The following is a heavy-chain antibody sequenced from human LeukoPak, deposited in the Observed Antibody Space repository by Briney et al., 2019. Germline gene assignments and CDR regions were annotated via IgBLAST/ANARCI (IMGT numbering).Heavy chain of an antibody. CDR1: GFTFNFTFSDYY. CDR2: ISSSGSAI. J-gene: IGHJ3*02. Sequence: GGSLRLSCAASGFTFNFTFSDYYMNWIRQAPGKGLEWVSYISSSGSAIYYADSVKGRFTISRDNAKNSLYLQMNSLRAEDTAVYYCATASLIAARPRWVAHDAFDIWGQGTMVTVSS. D-gene: IGHD6-6*01. CDR3: ATASLIAARPRWVAHDAFDI. V-gene: IGHV3-11*04.